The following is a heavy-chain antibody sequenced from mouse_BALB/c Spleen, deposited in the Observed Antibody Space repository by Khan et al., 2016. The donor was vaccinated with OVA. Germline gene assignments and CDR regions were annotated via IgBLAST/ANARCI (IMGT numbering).Heavy chain of an antibody. J-gene: IGHJ2*01. CDR2: IDPYYGGA. CDR1: GYSFTGYN. Sequence: EVQLQQSGPELEKPGASVKISCKASGYSFTGYNMNWVKQSNGKSLEWIGNIDPYYGGATYNQKFKGKATLTVDKSSSTAYMQLKSLTFDDSAVYYCTRGYGNYVRYYFDYWGQGTTLTVSS. CDR3: TRGYGNYVRYYFDY. D-gene: IGHD2-10*02. V-gene: IGHV1-39*01.